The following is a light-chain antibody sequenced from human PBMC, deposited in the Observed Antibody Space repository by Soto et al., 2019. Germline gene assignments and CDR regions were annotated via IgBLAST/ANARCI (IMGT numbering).Light chain of an antibody. CDR2: EIS. J-gene: IGKJ3*01. CDR3: QQRNRWPPIFT. Sequence: EIVLTQSSATLSLSPGERATLSCRASQSVGTYLAWYQQKPGQAPRLLIYEISNRAAGIPARFSGSGSGTDFTLTISSLEPEDFAFYYCQQRNRWPPIFTFGPGTKVDLK. V-gene: IGKV3-11*01. CDR1: QSVGTY.